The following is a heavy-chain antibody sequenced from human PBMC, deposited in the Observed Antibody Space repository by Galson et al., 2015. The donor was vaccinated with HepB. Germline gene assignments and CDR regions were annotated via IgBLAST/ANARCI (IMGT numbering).Heavy chain of an antibody. Sequence: SLRLSCAASGFTFSSYAMHWVRQAPGKGLEWVAVISYDGSNKYYADSVKGRFTISRDNSKNTLYLQMNSLRAEDTAVYYCAREPYSSGWYESDYWGQGTLVPVSS. CDR1: GFTFSSYA. CDR3: AREPYSSGWYESDY. D-gene: IGHD6-19*01. CDR2: ISYDGSNK. V-gene: IGHV3-30-3*01. J-gene: IGHJ4*02.